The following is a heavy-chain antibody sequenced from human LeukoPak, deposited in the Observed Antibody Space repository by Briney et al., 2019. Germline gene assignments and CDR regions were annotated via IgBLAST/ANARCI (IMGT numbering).Heavy chain of an antibody. CDR3: AKDWDRSGWYRFDP. Sequence: GGSLRLSCAASGFSFSNYAMTWVRQAPGRGLEWVSGISGSGITKEYADSMKGRFTISRDNSKNTLYLQMDSLRVEDTALYHCAKDWDRSGWYRFDPWGQGTLVTVSS. V-gene: IGHV3-23*01. CDR2: ISGSGITK. J-gene: IGHJ5*02. CDR1: GFSFSNYA. D-gene: IGHD6-19*01.